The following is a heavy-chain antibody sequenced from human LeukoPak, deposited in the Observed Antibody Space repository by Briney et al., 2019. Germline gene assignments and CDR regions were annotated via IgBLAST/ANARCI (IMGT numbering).Heavy chain of an antibody. J-gene: IGHJ4*02. CDR2: IKSKTDGGTT. D-gene: IGHD3-16*02. CDR3: TTDLYYDYVWGSYRHFDY. Sequence: PGGSLRLSCAASGFTFSSAWMSWVRQAPGKGLEWVGRIKSKTDGGTTDYAAPVKGRFTISRDDSKNTLYLQMNSLKTEDTTVYYCTTDLYYDYVWGSYRHFDYWGQGTLVTVSS. V-gene: IGHV3-15*01. CDR1: GFTFSSAW.